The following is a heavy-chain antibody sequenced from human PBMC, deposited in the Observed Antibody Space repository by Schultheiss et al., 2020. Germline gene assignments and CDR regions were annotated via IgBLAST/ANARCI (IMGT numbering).Heavy chain of an antibody. J-gene: IGHJ6*02. D-gene: IGHD4-17*01. CDR2: IVVGSGNT. V-gene: IGHV1-58*01. CDR3: ARATEGGDYLGYYYYGMDV. CDR1: GFTFTSSA. Sequence: SVKVSCKASGFTFTSSAVQWVRQARGQRLEWIGWIVVGSGNTNYAQKFQGRVTMTTDTSTSTVYMELRGLRSDDTAVYYCARATEGGDYLGYYYYGMDVWGQGTPVTVSS.